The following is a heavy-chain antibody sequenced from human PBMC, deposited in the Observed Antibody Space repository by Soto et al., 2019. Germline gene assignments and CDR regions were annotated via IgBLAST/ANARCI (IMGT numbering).Heavy chain of an antibody. Sequence: QVQLVQSGAEVKKPGASVKLSCKASGYTFTSYYMHWVRQAPGQGLEWMGIINPSGGSTSYAQKFQGRVTMTRDTSPSTVYLKLSSLRSEDTAVYYCAKEPANWGSLDSWGQGTLVTVSS. J-gene: IGHJ4*02. D-gene: IGHD7-27*01. CDR2: INPSGGST. V-gene: IGHV1-46*03. CDR1: GYTFTSYY. CDR3: AKEPANWGSLDS.